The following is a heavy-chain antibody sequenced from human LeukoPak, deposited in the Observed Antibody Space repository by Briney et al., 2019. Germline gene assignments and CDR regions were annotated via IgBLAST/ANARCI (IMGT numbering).Heavy chain of an antibody. V-gene: IGHV3-30-3*01. CDR2: ISYDGSNK. CDR3: AKEVRGVIGYYFDY. D-gene: IGHD3-10*01. Sequence: PGESLRLSCAASGFTFSSYAMHWVRQAPGKGLEGVAVISYDGSNKYYADSVKGRFTISRDNSKNTLYLQMNSLRAEDTAVYYCAKEVRGVIGYYFDYWGQGTLVTVSS. J-gene: IGHJ4*02. CDR1: GFTFSSYA.